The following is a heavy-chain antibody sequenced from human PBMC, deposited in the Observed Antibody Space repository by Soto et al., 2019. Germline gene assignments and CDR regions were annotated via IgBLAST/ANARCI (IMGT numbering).Heavy chain of an antibody. D-gene: IGHD4-17*01. V-gene: IGHV4-31*11. J-gene: IGHJ4*02. CDR3: ARVPYDYELGMD. CDR2: IYYSGST. Sequence: PSETLSLTCAVSGGSISSGGYYWSWIRQHPGKGLEWIGYIYYSGSTYYNPSLKSRVTISVDTSKNQFSLKLSSVTAADTAVYYCARVPYDYELGMDWGQGTLVTVSS. CDR1: GGSISSGGYY.